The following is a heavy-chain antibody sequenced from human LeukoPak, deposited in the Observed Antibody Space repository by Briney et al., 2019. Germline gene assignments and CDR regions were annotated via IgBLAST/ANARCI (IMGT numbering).Heavy chain of an antibody. D-gene: IGHD3-22*01. V-gene: IGHV5-51*01. CDR2: IYPGDSDT. CDR3: ARPNYYDSSGYYFDY. Sequence: GESLKISCKGSRYSFTSYWIGWVRQMPGKGLEWMGIIYPGDSDTRYGPSFQGQVTISADKSISTAYLQWSSLKASDTAMYYCARPNYYDSSGYYFDYWGQGTLVTVSS. J-gene: IGHJ4*02. CDR1: RYSFTSYW.